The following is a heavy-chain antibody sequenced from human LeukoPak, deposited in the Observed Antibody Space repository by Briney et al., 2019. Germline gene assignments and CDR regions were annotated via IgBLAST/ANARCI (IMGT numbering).Heavy chain of an antibody. CDR2: MNPNSGNT. J-gene: IGHJ4*02. Sequence: ASVKVSCKASGYTFTSYDVNWVRQATGQGLEWMGWMNPNSGNTGYAQKFQGRVTMTRNTSISTAYMELSSLRSDDTAVYYCARDHYGSGSWILEDYWGQGTLVTVSS. CDR3: ARDHYGSGSWILEDY. D-gene: IGHD3-10*01. CDR1: GYTFTSYD. V-gene: IGHV1-8*01.